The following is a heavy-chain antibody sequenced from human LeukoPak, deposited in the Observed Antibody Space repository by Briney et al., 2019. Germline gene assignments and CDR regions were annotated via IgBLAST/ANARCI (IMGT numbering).Heavy chain of an antibody. CDR3: ARLPNYYDSSGSGYFDY. Sequence: GESLKISCKGSGYSFTSYWIGWVRQMPGKGLAWMGIIYPGDSDTRYSPSFQGQVTISADKSISTAYLQWSSLKASDTAMYYCARLPNYYDSSGSGYFDYWGQGTLVTVSS. CDR1: GYSFTSYW. V-gene: IGHV5-51*01. CDR2: IYPGDSDT. D-gene: IGHD3-22*01. J-gene: IGHJ4*02.